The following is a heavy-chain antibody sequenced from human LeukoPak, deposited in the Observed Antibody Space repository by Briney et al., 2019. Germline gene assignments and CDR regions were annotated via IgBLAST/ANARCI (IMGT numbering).Heavy chain of an antibody. CDR3: ARDGSGPDSSGYYLDY. V-gene: IGHV4-39*07. CDR2: IYHSGST. D-gene: IGHD3-22*01. Sequence: SETLSLTCTVSGGSISSSSYYWGWIRQPPGKGLEWIGEIYHSGSTNYNPSLKSRVTISVDKSKNQFSLKLSSVTAADTAVYYCARDGSGPDSSGYYLDYWAREPWSPSPQ. J-gene: IGHJ4*02. CDR1: GGSISSSSYY.